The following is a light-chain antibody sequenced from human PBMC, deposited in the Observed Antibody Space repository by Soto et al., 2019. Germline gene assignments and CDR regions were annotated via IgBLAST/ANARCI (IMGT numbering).Light chain of an antibody. Sequence: QSVLTQPPSVSGAPGQRVTISCTGSSSNIGAGYDVQCYQQLPGTAPKLLIYGNSNRPSGVPDRFSGSKSGTSASLAITGLQAEDEADYYCQSYDSRLSGAVFGGGTKLTVL. CDR3: QSYDSRLSGAV. J-gene: IGLJ3*02. V-gene: IGLV1-40*01. CDR2: GNS. CDR1: SSNIGAGYD.